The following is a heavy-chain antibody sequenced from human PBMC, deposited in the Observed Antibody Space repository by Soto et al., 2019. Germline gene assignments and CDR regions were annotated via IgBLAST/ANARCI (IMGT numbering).Heavy chain of an antibody. CDR3: PSEGDYYGSGSI. J-gene: IGHJ4*02. CDR2: ISAYNGNT. D-gene: IGHD3-10*01. CDR1: GYTFTSYG. V-gene: IGHV1-18*01. Sequence: QVQLVQSGAEVKKPGASVKVSCKASGYTFTSYGISWVRQAPGQGLEWMGCISAYNGNTNYAQKLQGRVTMTTDTSRSTAYMELRSLISDDTAVYYCPSEGDYYGSGSIWGQGTLVTVSS.